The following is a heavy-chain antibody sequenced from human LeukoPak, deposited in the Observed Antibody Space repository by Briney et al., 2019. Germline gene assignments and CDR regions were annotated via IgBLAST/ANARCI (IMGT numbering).Heavy chain of an antibody. Sequence: SETLSLTCIVSGGSIHSSPYYWGWVRQPPGNKLEWIGSIYYSGNTFYNPSLKSRVTISVDTSKNQFSLRLTSVTAADTARYFCATNPGPSYDFWNGDVAESYWGRGALVTVSS. CDR3: ATNPGPSYDFWNGDVAESY. CDR2: IYYSGNT. J-gene: IGHJ4*02. D-gene: IGHD3-3*01. CDR1: GGSIHSSPYY. V-gene: IGHV4-39*01.